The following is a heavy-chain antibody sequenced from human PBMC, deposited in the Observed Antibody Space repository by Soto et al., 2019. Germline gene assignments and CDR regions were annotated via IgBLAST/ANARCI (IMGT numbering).Heavy chain of an antibody. CDR1: GGSISSTSYY. Sequence: QLQLQESGPGLVKPSETLSLTCTVSGGSISSTSYYWGWIRQPPGKGLEWIGSIYYSGSTYYNPSLKSRVTLFVDTSKNQFSLKVSSVTAADTAVYYCARRVVVVTGGMDVWGQGTTGAVSS. CDR2: IYYSGST. V-gene: IGHV4-39*01. J-gene: IGHJ6*02. D-gene: IGHD2-21*02. CDR3: ARRVVVVTGGMDV.